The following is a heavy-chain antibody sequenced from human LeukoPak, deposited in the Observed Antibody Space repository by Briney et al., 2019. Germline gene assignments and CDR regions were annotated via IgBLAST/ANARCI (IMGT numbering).Heavy chain of an antibody. J-gene: IGHJ3*02. V-gene: IGHV1-24*01. Sequence: ASVKVSCKVSGYTLTELSMHWVRQAPGKGLEWMGGFDPEDGETIYAQKFQGRVTMTEDTSTDTAYMELSSLRSEDTAVYYCATVRGCSSTSCYRVEAFDIWGQGTMVTVSS. D-gene: IGHD2-2*02. CDR1: GYTLTELS. CDR3: ATVRGCSSTSCYRVEAFDI. CDR2: FDPEDGET.